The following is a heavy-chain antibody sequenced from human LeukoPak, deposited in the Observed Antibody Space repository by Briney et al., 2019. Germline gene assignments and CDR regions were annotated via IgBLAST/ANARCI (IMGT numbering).Heavy chain of an antibody. CDR2: ISTYNGNT. J-gene: IGHJ4*02. CDR3: ARGDDYGDYWGLY. D-gene: IGHD4-17*01. CDR1: GYTFTSYY. V-gene: IGHV1-18*04. Sequence: ASVKVSCEASGYTFTSYYMHWVRQAPGQGLEWMGWISTYNGNTNYAQKLQGRVTMTTDTSTSTAYMELRSLISDDAAVYYCARGDDYGDYWGLYWGQGTLVTVSS.